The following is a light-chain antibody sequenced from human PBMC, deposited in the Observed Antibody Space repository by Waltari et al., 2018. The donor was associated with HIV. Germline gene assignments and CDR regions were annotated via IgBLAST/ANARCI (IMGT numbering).Light chain of an antibody. CDR2: DDS. J-gene: IGLJ3*02. Sequence: SYVLTQPPSVSVAPGETARITCGGNNIRSKNVHWYQQEPGQAPVLVIDDDSARPSGIPERFSGSNSGSTATLTISRVEAGDEADYYCQVWDSTYDSWVFGGGTNLAVL. CDR3: QVWDSTYDSWV. CDR1: NIRSKN. V-gene: IGLV3-21*04.